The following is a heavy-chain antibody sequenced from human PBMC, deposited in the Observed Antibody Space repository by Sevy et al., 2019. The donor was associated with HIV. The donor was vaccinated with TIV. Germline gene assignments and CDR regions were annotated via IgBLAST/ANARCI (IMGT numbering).Heavy chain of an antibody. CDR2: ILXXXXXA. Sequence: ASVKVSCXXXGXXXXXXAXSXVRXXXGQGXXXMXGILXXXXXAKSAQKFQDRVTITADDSTSTAYMELNSLRFEDTXMYYCAXXXXALXXDIXXXXXYWGQGTLVTVSS. CDR1: GXXXXXXA. J-gene: IGHJ4*02. CDR3: AXXXXALXXDIXXXXXY. V-gene: IGHV1-69*13. D-gene: IGHD2-15*01.